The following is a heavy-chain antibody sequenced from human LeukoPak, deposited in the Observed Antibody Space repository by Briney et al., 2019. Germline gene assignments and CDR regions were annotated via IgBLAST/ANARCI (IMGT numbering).Heavy chain of an antibody. CDR1: GLTFSSYE. CDR3: ARDRGWYHADS. J-gene: IGHJ4*02. D-gene: IGHD6-19*01. V-gene: IGHV3-48*03. CDR2: ISSSGSSI. Sequence: GGSLRLSCAASGLTFSSYEMNWVRQAPGKGLEWVSYISSSGSSIYYADSVKGRFTISRDNAKKSLYLQMHSLRAEDTAVYYCARDRGWYHADSWGQGTLVTVSS.